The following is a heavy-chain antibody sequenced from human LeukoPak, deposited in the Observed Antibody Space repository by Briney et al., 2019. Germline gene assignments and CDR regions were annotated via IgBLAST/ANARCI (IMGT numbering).Heavy chain of an antibody. V-gene: IGHV4-30-4*08. CDR1: GGSISSYY. CDR2: IYYSGST. Sequence: PSETLSLTCTVSGGSISSYYWSWIRQPPGKGLEWIGYIYYSGSTYYNPSLKSRVTISVDTSKNQSSLKLSSVTAADTAVYYCARESPRCSGGSCYPWFDPWGQGTLVTVSS. D-gene: IGHD2-15*01. CDR3: ARESPRCSGGSCYPWFDP. J-gene: IGHJ5*02.